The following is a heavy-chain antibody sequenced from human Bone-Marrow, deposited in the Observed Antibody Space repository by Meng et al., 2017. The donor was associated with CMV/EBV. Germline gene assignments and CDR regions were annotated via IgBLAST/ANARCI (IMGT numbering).Heavy chain of an antibody. V-gene: IGHV1-46*01. CDR3: ARDKRPVVEVAASCFDF. CDR1: YTFTNYY. Sequence: YTFTNYYMHWLRQAPGQGFEWMAFINPNDGGTGYAQRFQGRLTMTRDTSTSTVYMDLSSLRFDDTAVYFCARDKRPVVEVAASCFDFWGQGTLVTVSS. J-gene: IGHJ4*02. D-gene: IGHD2-15*01. CDR2: INPNDGGT.